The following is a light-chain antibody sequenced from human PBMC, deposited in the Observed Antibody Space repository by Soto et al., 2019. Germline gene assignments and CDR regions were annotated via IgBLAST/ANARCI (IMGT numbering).Light chain of an antibody. CDR3: QLYTNWPRT. V-gene: IGKV3-15*01. J-gene: IGKJ1*01. Sequence: EIVWSQSPVPLSLSPGERVTLSLRASQRVTSNLAWYQQSPGQAPRLLIYGASIRATDIPSRFIGSGSGTEFTLTISSLQSEDFAVYYCQLYTNWPRTFGQGTKVGIK. CDR2: GAS. CDR1: QRVTSN.